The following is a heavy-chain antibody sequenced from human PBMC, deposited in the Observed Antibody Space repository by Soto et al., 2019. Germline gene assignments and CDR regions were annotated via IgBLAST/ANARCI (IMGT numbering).Heavy chain of an antibody. CDR2: ISYDGSNK. V-gene: IGHV3-30-3*01. D-gene: IGHD5-18*01. CDR3: ARDLITAMVPWYGMDV. J-gene: IGHJ6*02. CDR1: GFTFSSYA. Sequence: PGGSLRLSCAASGFTFSSYAMHWVRQAPGKGLEWVAVISYDGSNKYYADSVKGRFTISRDNSKNTLYLQMNSLRAEDTAVYYCARDLITAMVPWYGMDVWGQGTTVTVSS.